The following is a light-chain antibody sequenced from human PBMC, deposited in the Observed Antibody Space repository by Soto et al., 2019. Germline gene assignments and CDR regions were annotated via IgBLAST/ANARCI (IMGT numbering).Light chain of an antibody. CDR3: AAWDDSLVV. Sequence: QSVLTQPPSASGTPGQRVTISCSGSSSNIGSNTVNWYQQLPGTAPKLLIYRNNQRPSGVPDRFSASKSGTSGSLAISGLRSEDEADYYCAAWDDSLVVFGGGTQLTVL. V-gene: IGLV1-44*01. J-gene: IGLJ2*01. CDR2: RNN. CDR1: SSNIGSNT.